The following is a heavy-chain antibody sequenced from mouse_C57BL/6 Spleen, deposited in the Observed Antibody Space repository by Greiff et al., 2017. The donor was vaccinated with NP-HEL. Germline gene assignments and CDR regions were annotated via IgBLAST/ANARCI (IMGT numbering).Heavy chain of an antibody. J-gene: IGHJ2*01. CDR1: GFTFSSYT. D-gene: IGHD2-1*01. V-gene: IGHV5-9*01. CDR3: ARHGGNLDY. Sequence: EVHLVESGGGLVKPGGSLKLSCAASGFTFSSYTMSWVRQTPEKRLEWVATISGGGGNTYYPDSVKGRFTISRDNAKNTLYLQMSSLRSEDTALYYCARHGGNLDYWGQGTTLTVSS. CDR2: ISGGGGNT.